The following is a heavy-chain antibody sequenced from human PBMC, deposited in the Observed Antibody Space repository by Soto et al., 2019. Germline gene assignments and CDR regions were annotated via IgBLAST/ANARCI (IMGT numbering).Heavy chain of an antibody. Sequence: GGTLRLSCAASGFTAGRNYMNGVRQAPGKGLERVSSISSSSTYIYYAASVKGRFTISRDNAKNSLYLQMHRLRAEDTAVYYCARDQGYCTNGVCYIGYYGMDVWGQGTTVTVSS. J-gene: IGHJ6*02. V-gene: IGHV3-21*01. D-gene: IGHD2-8*01. CDR1: GFTAGRNY. CDR3: ARDQGYCTNGVCYIGYYGMDV. CDR2: ISSSSTYI.